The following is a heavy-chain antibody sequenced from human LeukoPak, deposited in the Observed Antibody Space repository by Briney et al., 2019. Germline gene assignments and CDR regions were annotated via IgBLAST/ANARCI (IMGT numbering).Heavy chain of an antibody. D-gene: IGHD2-2*01. CDR1: GGSFSGYY. V-gene: IGHV4-34*01. CDR3: ARNSPTVYCSSTSCYGDIDY. CDR2: INHSGST. Sequence: SETLSLTCAVYGGSFSGYYWSWIRQPPGKGLEWIGEINHSGSTNYNPSLKSRVTISVDTSKNQFSLKLGSVTAADTAVYYCARNSPTVYCSSTSCYGDIDYWGQGTLVTVSS. J-gene: IGHJ4*02.